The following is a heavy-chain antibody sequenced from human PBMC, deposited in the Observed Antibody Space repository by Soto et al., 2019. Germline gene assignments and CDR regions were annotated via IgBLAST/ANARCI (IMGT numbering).Heavy chain of an antibody. Sequence: QVQLVESGGGVVQPGRSLRLSCAASGFTFSSYAMHWVRQAPGKGLEWVAVISYDGSNKYYADSVKGRFTISRDNSKNTLYLQMNSLRAEDTAVYYCAKDREFWSGYYSYYYGMDVWGQGTTVTVSS. V-gene: IGHV3-30-3*01. D-gene: IGHD3-3*01. CDR2: ISYDGSNK. CDR3: AKDREFWSGYYSYYYGMDV. J-gene: IGHJ6*02. CDR1: GFTFSSYA.